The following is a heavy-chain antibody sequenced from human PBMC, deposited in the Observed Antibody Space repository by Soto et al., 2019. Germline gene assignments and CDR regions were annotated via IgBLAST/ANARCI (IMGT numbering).Heavy chain of an antibody. CDR1: GYTFTSYG. Sequence: QVQLVQSGAEVKKPGASVKVSCKASGYTFTSYGISWVRQSPGQGLEWMGWISAYNGNTNYAQKLQGRVTMTTDTATRTAYMELRRLKSDDKAMYYCARTVGATYAFDIWGQGTMVPVSS. D-gene: IGHD1-26*01. V-gene: IGHV1-18*01. CDR3: ARTVGATYAFDI. J-gene: IGHJ3*02. CDR2: ISAYNGNT.